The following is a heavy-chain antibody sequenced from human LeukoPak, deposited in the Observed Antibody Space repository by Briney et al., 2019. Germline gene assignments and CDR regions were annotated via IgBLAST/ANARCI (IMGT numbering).Heavy chain of an antibody. CDR3: AKDRGDY. CDR2: ISYDGSNK. V-gene: IGHV3-30*18. Sequence: PGGSLRLSCAASGFTFSSYVMNWVRQAPGKGLEWVAVISYDGSNKYYADSVKGRFTISRDNSKNTLYLQMNSLRAEDTAVYYCAKDRGDYWGQGTLVTVSS. D-gene: IGHD3-16*01. CDR1: GFTFSSYV. J-gene: IGHJ4*02.